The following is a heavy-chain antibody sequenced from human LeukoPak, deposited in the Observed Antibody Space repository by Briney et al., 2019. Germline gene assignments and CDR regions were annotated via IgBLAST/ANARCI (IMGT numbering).Heavy chain of an antibody. CDR2: IYSSGST. J-gene: IGHJ3*02. CDR1: GFTVSSSY. Sequence: GGSLRLSCAASGFTVSSSYMSWVRQAPGKGLEWVSIIYSSGSTYYADPVKGRFTISRDISKNTVYLQMNSLRAEDTAVYYCARHDRVGNYYPLDIWGPGTMVTVSA. CDR3: ARHDRVGNYYPLDI. V-gene: IGHV3-53*01. D-gene: IGHD3-22*01.